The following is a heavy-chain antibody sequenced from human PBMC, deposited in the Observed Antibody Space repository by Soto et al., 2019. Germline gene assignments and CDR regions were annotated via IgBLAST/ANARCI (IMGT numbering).Heavy chain of an antibody. D-gene: IGHD6-13*01. J-gene: IGHJ6*02. CDR2: INHSGST. CDR1: GGSFSGYY. V-gene: IGHV4-34*01. CDR3: ARGLTIAAEFGAPYYYGMDV. Sequence: QVQLQQWGAGLLKPSETLSLTCAVYGGSFSGYYWSWIRQPPGKGLEWIGEINHSGSTNYNPSLKSRVTISVDTSKNQFSLKLSSVTAADTAVYYCARGLTIAAEFGAPYYYGMDVWGQGTTVTVSS.